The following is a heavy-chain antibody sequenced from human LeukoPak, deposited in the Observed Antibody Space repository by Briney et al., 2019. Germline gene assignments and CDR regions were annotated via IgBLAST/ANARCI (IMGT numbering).Heavy chain of an antibody. CDR1: GFTFSRYD. CDR2: IGTVGDP. D-gene: IGHD3-3*01. J-gene: IGHJ3*02. V-gene: IGHV3-13*05. Sequence: PGGSLRLSCAASGFTFSRYDTHWVRQATGKGLEWVSAIGTVGDPYYPGSVKGRFTISRENAKNSLYLQMNSLRAGDTAVYYCARGFLGDAFDIWGQGTMVTVSS. CDR3: ARGFLGDAFDI.